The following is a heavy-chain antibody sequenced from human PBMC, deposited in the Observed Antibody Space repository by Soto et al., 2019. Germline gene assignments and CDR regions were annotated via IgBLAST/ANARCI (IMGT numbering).Heavy chain of an antibody. J-gene: IGHJ4*02. CDR3: ARDTGGSYDY. Sequence: EVKLVESGGGLVQPGGSLSLSCAASGFSFSDYYMDWVRQVPGKGLEWVGRRRNKANSYTPEYAPSVKDRFSISRDNSKDTMYLHMNSLKTEDTAVYYGARDTGGSYDYWGQGALVTVSS. V-gene: IGHV3-72*01. CDR1: GFSFSDYY. CDR2: RRNKANSYTP. D-gene: IGHD3-16*01.